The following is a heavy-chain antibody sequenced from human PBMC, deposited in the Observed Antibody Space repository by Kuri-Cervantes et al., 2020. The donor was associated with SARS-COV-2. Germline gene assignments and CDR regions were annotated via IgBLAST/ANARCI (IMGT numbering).Heavy chain of an antibody. V-gene: IGHV3-53*01. CDR3: ARVRMPAYYFDY. CDR2: IYSGGST. CDR1: GFTFSSYS. J-gene: IGHJ4*02. D-gene: IGHD2-2*01. Sequence: GESLKISCAASGFTFSSYSMNWVRQAPGKGLEWVSVIYSGGSTYYADSVKGRFTISRDNSKNTLYLQMNSLRAEDTAVYYCARVRMPAYYFDYWGQGTLVTVSS.